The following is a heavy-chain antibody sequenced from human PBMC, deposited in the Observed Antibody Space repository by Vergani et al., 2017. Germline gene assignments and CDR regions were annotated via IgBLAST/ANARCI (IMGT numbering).Heavy chain of an antibody. CDR1: GFTFSDYY. J-gene: IGHJ6*03. Sequence: VQLVESGGGLVKPGGSLRLSCAASGFTFSDYYMSWIRQAPGKGLEWVSYISSSGSTIYYADSVKGRFTISRDNAKNSLYLQMNSLRAEDTAVYYCARVHSNFWSGYRGFYMDVWGKGTTVTVSS. V-gene: IGHV3-11*01. D-gene: IGHD3-3*01. CDR3: ARVHSNFWSGYRGFYMDV. CDR2: ISSSGSTI.